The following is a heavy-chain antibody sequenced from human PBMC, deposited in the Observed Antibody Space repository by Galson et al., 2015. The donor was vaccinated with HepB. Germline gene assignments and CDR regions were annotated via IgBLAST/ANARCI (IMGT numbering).Heavy chain of an antibody. J-gene: IGHJ4*02. CDR1: GFTFTSSA. Sequence: SVKVSCKASGFTFTSSAVQWVRQARGQRLEWIGWIVVGSGNTNYAQKFQERVTITRDMSTSTAYMELSSLRSEDTAVYYCAAGYCSSTSCPNYWGQGTLVTVSS. CDR3: AAGYCSSTSCPNY. CDR2: IVVGSGNT. D-gene: IGHD2-2*01. V-gene: IGHV1-58*01.